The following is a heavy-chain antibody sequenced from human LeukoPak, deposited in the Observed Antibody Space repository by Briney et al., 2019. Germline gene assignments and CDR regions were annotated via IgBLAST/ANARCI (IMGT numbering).Heavy chain of an antibody. J-gene: IGHJ6*03. D-gene: IGHD2-8*01. V-gene: IGHV4-61*02. Sequence: SQTLSLTCTVSGGSINSGSYYWSWIRQPAGKGLEWIGRIYTSGSTNYNPSLKSRVTMSVDTSKNQFSLKLSSVTAADTAVYYCARDGVYAITYYYMDVWGKGTTVTVSS. CDR2: IYTSGST. CDR1: GGSINSGSYY. CDR3: ARDGVYAITYYYMDV.